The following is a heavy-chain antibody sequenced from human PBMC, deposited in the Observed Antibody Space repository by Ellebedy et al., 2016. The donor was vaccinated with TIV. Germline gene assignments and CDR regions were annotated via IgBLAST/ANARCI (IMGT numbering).Heavy chain of an antibody. CDR1: GGFISSTDYY. CDR2: SYHSGST. J-gene: IGHJ4*02. CDR3: ARGGPLGDYYDTDGHPLYATPIDY. V-gene: IGHV4-39*02. D-gene: IGHD3-22*01. Sequence: SETLSLTCSVSGGFISSTDYYWGWIRQPPGKGLEWIGTSYHSGSTFYNPSLKTRVTIYVDTSKNQFSLKLRTVTAADTAVYYCARGGPLGDYYDTDGHPLYATPIDYWGQGTLVTVSS.